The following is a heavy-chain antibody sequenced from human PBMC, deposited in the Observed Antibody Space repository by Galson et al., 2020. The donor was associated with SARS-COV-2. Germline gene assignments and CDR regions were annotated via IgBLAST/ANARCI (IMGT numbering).Heavy chain of an antibody. CDR1: AGSFTNYY. D-gene: IGHD2-2*01. CDR2: LNHRGST. J-gene: IGHJ6*03. V-gene: IGHV4-34*01. Sequence: SETLSLTCAVHAGSFTNYYWTWIRQSPGKGLQWIGELNHRGSTNYDPSLQGRVAMSVDTSKNQFSLRLSSVTAADTAVYYCVRGAEERRIRVVVPYYYTYMDVWGGGTAVTVSS. CDR3: VRGAEERRIRVVVPYYYTYMDV.